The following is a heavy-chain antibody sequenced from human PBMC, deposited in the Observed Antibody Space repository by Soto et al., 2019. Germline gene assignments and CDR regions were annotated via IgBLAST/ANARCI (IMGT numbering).Heavy chain of an antibody. J-gene: IGHJ4*02. D-gene: IGHD3-10*01. CDR3: ASRPLDGSGNFDY. CDR2: INHSGST. V-gene: IGHV4-34*01. Sequence: SETLSLTCAVYGGSFSGYYWSWIRQPPGKGLEWIGEINHSGSTNYNPSLKSRVTISVDTSKNQFSLKLSSVTAADTAVYYCASRPLDGSGNFDYWGQGTLVTVSS. CDR1: GGSFSGYY.